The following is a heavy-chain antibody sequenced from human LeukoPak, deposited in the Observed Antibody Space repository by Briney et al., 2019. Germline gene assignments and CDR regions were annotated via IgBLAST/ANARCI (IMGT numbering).Heavy chain of an antibody. CDR3: AQGIPADY. CDR2: ISYDGSEK. V-gene: IGHV3-30*18. CDR1: GFTFSDYG. Sequence: AGGSLRLSCAASGFTFSDYGMQWVRQAPGKGLEWVAVISYDGSEKHHADSVKGRFTISRDNSKNTLYLQMNSLRAEDTAVYYCAQGIPADYWGQGTLVTVSS. J-gene: IGHJ4*02.